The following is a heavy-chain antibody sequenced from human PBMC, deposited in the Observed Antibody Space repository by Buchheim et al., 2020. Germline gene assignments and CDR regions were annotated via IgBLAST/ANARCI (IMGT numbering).Heavy chain of an antibody. CDR2: IKQDGSEK. CDR1: GFTFSSYW. D-gene: IGHD6-13*01. Sequence: EVQLVESGGGLVQPGGSLRLSCAASGFTFSSYWMSWVCQAPGKGLEWVANIKQDGSEKYYVDSVKGRFTISRDNAKNSLYLQMNSLRAEDTAVYYCARVFFVGIAAPNFDYWGQGTL. CDR3: ARVFFVGIAAPNFDY. V-gene: IGHV3-7*01. J-gene: IGHJ4*02.